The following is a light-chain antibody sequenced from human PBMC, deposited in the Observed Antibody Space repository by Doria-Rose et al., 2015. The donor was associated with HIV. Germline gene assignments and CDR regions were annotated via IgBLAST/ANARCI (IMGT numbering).Light chain of an antibody. CDR2: WAS. Sequence: TQSPESLGMSLRERATLNCKSNQSLLYTSTNYLAWYQQKPGQPPKLLIYWASTRQSGVPARFSGSGSGTDFTLTISSLEAEDVAVYYCQQYYDTPSFGPGTTVDIK. CDR1: QSLLYTSTNY. V-gene: IGKV4-1*01. J-gene: IGKJ3*01. CDR3: QQYYDTPS.